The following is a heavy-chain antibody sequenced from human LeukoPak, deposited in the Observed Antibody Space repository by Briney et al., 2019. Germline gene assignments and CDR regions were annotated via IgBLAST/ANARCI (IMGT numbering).Heavy chain of an antibody. CDR3: ARGPPGSSGNFQH. V-gene: IGHV6-1*01. D-gene: IGHD6-19*01. CDR2: TYYRSKWYN. J-gene: IGHJ1*01. CDR1: GESVSSNSAA. Sequence: SQTLSLSCAISGESVSSNSAAWNWIRQYPSRGLEWLGRTYYRSKWYNDYAVSVKSRITINPDTSKNQFSLQLNSVTPEDTAVYYCARGPPGSSGNFQHWGQGTLVTVSS.